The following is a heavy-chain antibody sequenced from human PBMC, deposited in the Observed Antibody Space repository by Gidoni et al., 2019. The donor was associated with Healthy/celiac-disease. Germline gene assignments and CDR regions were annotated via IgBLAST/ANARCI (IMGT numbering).Heavy chain of an antibody. Sequence: QLQLQASGPGLVKPSETLYLTCPISGRSLSSSSYYWGWFRQPPGKGLEWIGSIYYSGSTYYNPSHKSRVTITVDTSKNQCSLKLSPVSAADTAVDDCARQVTQQLVGDYWGQGTLVTVSS. CDR2: IYYSGST. J-gene: IGHJ4*02. D-gene: IGHD6-13*01. V-gene: IGHV4-39*01. CDR3: ARQVTQQLVGDY. CDR1: GRSLSSSSYY.